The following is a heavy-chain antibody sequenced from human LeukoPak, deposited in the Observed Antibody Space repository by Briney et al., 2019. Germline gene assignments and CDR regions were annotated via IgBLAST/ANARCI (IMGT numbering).Heavy chain of an antibody. Sequence: PGGSLRLSCAASGFTFSSHWMQWVRQVPGKGLEWVSGISWKSGSIGYADSVKGRFTISRDNAKNSLYLQINSLRVEDTALYYCVKDTLLTGESGYFDFWGQGTLVTVSS. CDR1: GFTFSSHW. V-gene: IGHV3-9*01. J-gene: IGHJ4*02. CDR2: ISWKSGSI. D-gene: IGHD7-27*01. CDR3: VKDTLLTGESGYFDF.